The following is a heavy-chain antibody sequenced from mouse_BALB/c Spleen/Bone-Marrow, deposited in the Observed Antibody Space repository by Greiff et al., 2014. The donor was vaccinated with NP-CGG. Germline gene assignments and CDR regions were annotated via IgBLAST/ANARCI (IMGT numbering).Heavy chain of an antibody. D-gene: IGHD1-2*01. CDR1: GYTFTSYW. CDR3: ARRETTALDY. CDR2: INPSTGYT. Sequence: VQGVESGAELAKPGASVKMSCKASGYTFTSYWMHWVKQRPGRGLEWIGYINPSTGYTEYNQKFKDKATLTADKSSSTAYMQLSSLTSEDSAVYYCARRETTALDYWGQGTTLTVSS. V-gene: IGHV1-7*01. J-gene: IGHJ2*01.